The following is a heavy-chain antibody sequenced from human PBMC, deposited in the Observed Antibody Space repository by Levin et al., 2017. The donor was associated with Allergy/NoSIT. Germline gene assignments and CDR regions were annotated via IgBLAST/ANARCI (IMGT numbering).Heavy chain of an antibody. Sequence: GASVKVSCKTSGYTFTGNYLHWVRQAPGQGLEWMGWINPNSGGTDYAQNFQGRVTMARDTSISTAYMELSSLRIDDTAVYFCAGAWFHSGLDYWGHGALVTVSA. D-gene: IGHD6-25*01. CDR1: GYTFTGNY. V-gene: IGHV1-2*02. J-gene: IGHJ4*01. CDR2: INPNSGGT. CDR3: AGAWFHSGLDY.